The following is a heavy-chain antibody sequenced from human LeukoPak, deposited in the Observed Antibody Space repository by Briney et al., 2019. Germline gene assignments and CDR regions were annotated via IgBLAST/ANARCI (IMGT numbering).Heavy chain of an antibody. CDR1: GYTFTGYY. Sequence: ASVKVSCKASGYTFTGYYMHWVRQAPGQGLEWMGWINPNSGGPNYAQKFQGRVTMTRDTSISTAYMELSRLRSDDTAVYYCARDKQTVTTPPGLDYWGQGTLVTVSS. J-gene: IGHJ4*02. D-gene: IGHD4-17*01. V-gene: IGHV1-2*02. CDR2: INPNSGGP. CDR3: ARDKQTVTTPPGLDY.